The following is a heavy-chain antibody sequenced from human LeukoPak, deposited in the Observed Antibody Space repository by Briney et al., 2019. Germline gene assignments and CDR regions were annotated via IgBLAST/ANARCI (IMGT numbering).Heavy chain of an antibody. CDR3: AKEIDTLGTNAFDI. V-gene: IGHV3-43*02. Sequence: GVSLRLSCAASGFTFDDYAMHWVRQAPGKGLEWGSLISGDGGSTYYADSVRGRFTISRDNSKHSLYLQMDSLRTEDTAFYYCAKEIDTLGTNAFDIWGQGTMVTVSS. CDR2: ISGDGGST. D-gene: IGHD2-15*01. CDR1: GFTFDDYA. J-gene: IGHJ3*02.